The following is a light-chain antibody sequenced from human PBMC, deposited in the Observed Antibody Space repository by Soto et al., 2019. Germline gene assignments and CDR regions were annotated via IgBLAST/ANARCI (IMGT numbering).Light chain of an antibody. V-gene: IGKV3-15*01. J-gene: IGKJ4*01. CDR3: QKYNNWPSLT. Sequence: EIVMTQSPATLSVSPGERATLSCRTSQSVSSNLAWYQQNPGQAPRLLIYGASIRATGIPARFSGSGSGTEFTLTISSLQSEDFAVYYCQKYNNWPSLTFGGGTKVEIK. CDR2: GAS. CDR1: QSVSSN.